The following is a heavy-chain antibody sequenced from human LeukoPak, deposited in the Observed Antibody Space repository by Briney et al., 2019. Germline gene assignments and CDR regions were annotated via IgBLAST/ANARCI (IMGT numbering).Heavy chain of an antibody. CDR3: ARFGSDIAAAGTCDAFDI. V-gene: IGHV3-33*01. J-gene: IGHJ3*02. Sequence: GGSLRLSCAASGFTFTSYGMHWVRQAPGKGLEWVAVIWYDGSNKYYADSVKGRFTISRDNSKNTLYLQMNSLRAEDTAVYYCARFGSDIAAAGTCDAFDIWGQGTLVTVSS. CDR1: GFTFTSYG. CDR2: IWYDGSNK. D-gene: IGHD6-13*01.